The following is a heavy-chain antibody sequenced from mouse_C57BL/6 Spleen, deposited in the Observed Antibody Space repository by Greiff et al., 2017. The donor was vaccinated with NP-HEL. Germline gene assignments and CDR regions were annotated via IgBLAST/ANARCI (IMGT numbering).Heavy chain of an antibody. Sequence: VQLQQPGAELVKPGASVKMSCKASGYTFTSYWITWVKQRPGQGLEWIGDIYPGSGSTNYNEKFKSKATLTVDTSSSTAYMQLSSLTSEDSAVYYCASGYYGNYDAMDYWGQGTSVTVSS. D-gene: IGHD2-1*01. CDR3: ASGYYGNYDAMDY. CDR1: GYTFTSYW. V-gene: IGHV1-55*01. J-gene: IGHJ4*01. CDR2: IYPGSGST.